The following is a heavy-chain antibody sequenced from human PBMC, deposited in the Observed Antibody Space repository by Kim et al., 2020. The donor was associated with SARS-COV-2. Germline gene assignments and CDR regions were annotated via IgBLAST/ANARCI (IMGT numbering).Heavy chain of an antibody. Sequence: GGSLRLSCAASGFTFNTYWMNWVRQAPGKGLQWVANVRQDGNEENYVDSLKGRFRISRENAKNSVYLEMSSLRVEDTAVYYCAGGNRWLITAWGQGTLVTVSP. V-gene: IGHV3-7*01. CDR2: VRQDGNEE. D-gene: IGHD3-16*01. CDR3: AGGNRWLITA. CDR1: GFTFNTYW. J-gene: IGHJ4*02.